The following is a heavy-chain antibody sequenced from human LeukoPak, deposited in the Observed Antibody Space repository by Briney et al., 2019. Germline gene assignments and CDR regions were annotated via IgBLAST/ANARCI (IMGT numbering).Heavy chain of an antibody. D-gene: IGHD3-10*01. J-gene: IGHJ3*02. CDR1: GGSISSGGYS. V-gene: IGHV4-30-2*01. Sequence: SETLSLTCTVSGGSISSGGYSWSWIRQPPGKGLEWIGYIYHSGSTYYNPSLKSRVTISVDRSKNQFSLKLSSVTAADTAVYYCARGRLWFGEPIHDAFDIWGQGTMVTVSS. CDR2: IYHSGST. CDR3: ARGRLWFGEPIHDAFDI.